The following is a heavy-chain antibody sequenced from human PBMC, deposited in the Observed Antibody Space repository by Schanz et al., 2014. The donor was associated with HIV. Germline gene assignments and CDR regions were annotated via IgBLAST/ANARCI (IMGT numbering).Heavy chain of an antibody. CDR3: TRDGGCSGTACYGYGMDV. Sequence: EVQLVESGGGLVQPGRSLRLSCAASGFTFDDYAMHWVRQAPGKGLEWVAHMIWNNGIYYADSVKGRFTISRDNAKNSLYLQMNSLREEDTAVYYCTRDGGCSGTACYGYGMDVWGQGTTVTVSS. V-gene: IGHV3-9*01. D-gene: IGHD2-2*01. CDR2: MIWNNGI. J-gene: IGHJ6*02. CDR1: GFTFDDYA.